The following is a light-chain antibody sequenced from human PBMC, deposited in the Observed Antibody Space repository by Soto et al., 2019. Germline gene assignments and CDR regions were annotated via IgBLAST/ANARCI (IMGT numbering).Light chain of an antibody. CDR1: QVFSSN. J-gene: IGKJ5*01. CDR3: QQYNNWPIT. CDR2: GVS. Sequence: IVMIETPTTLAVSHGESVSLAGRARQVFSSNLAWYQHKPGQAPRLLIYGVSTRDTGVPDRFSGSASGTEFTLTISCLQSEDFAVYYCQQYNNWPITFGQGTRLDI. V-gene: IGKV3-15*01.